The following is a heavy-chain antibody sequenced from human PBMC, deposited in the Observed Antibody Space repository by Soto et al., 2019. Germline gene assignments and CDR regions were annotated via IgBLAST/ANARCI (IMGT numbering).Heavy chain of an antibody. Sequence: EVQLVESGGGLVQPGGSLRLSCAASGLTVSNSYMNWVRQAPGEGLEWVSILYSDGTTYYADSVKGRFTISRDNSKNTLYLQMHSLRADDSSFYYSSRDTTVTTPTYFASSGQGTLVIVSS. D-gene: IGHD4-17*01. V-gene: IGHV3-66*01. CDR1: GLTVSNSY. CDR2: LYSDGTT. J-gene: IGHJ4*02. CDR3: SRDTTVTTPTYFAS.